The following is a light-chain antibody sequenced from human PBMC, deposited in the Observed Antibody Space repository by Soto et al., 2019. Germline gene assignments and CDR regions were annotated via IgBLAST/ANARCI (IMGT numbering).Light chain of an antibody. CDR3: QQGYSTLLS. CDR2: GAS. Sequence: DIEMTQSPSSLSASVGDRVTITCRASQSISTYLNWYQQKGGKAPKLLIHGASGLQSGVPLRFSGSGSGTDFTLTISSLQPEDFATYYCQQGYSTLLSFGGGTPVELK. CDR1: QSISTY. V-gene: IGKV1-39*01. J-gene: IGKJ4*01.